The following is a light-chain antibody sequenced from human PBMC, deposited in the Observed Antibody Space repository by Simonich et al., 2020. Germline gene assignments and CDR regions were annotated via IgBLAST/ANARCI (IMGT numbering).Light chain of an antibody. Sequence: IVMTQSPDSLAVSLGERATINCKSSQSVLKRSNNKNYLAWYQHKPGQPPKLLIYWASTLEAGVPDRFSGRGSGTDFTLTISSLQAEDVAVYYCQQYYSTPYTFGQGTKLEIK. CDR3: QQYYSTPYT. CDR2: WAS. CDR1: QSVLKRSNNKNY. V-gene: IGKV4-1*01. J-gene: IGKJ2*01.